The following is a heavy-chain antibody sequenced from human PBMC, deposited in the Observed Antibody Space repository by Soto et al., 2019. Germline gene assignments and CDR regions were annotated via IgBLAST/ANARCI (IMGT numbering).Heavy chain of an antibody. V-gene: IGHV4-61*01. D-gene: IGHD3-22*01. CDR1: GGSVSSGSYY. CDR2: IYYSGST. CDR3: ARDSYYYDTSGYPSVRFDY. J-gene: IGHJ4*02. Sequence: SETLSLTCTVSGGSVSSGSYYWSWIRQPPGKGLEWIRYIYYSGSTNYNPSLKSRVTISVDTSKNQFSLKLSSVTAADTAVYYCARDSYYYDTSGYPSVRFDYWGQGTQVTVCS.